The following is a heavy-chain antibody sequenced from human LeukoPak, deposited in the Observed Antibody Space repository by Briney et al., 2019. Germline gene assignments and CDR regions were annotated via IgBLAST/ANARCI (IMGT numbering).Heavy chain of an antibody. CDR3: ARDCHAYSSSRRITGCY. Sequence: GASVKVSCKASGGTFSSYAISWVRQAPGQGLEWMGRIIPILGIANYAQKFQGRVTITADKSTSTAYMELSSLRSEDTAVYYCARDCHAYSSSRRITGCYWGQGTLVTVSS. D-gene: IGHD6-13*01. V-gene: IGHV1-69*04. CDR2: IIPILGIA. J-gene: IGHJ4*02. CDR1: GGTFSSYA.